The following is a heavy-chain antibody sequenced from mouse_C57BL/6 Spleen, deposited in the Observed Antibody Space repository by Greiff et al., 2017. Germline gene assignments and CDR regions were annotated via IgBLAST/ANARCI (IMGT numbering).Heavy chain of an antibody. CDR3: ARDGIYYDYAY. J-gene: IGHJ3*01. D-gene: IGHD2-4*01. Sequence: EVHLVESGGGLVKPGGSLKLSCAASGFTFSSYAMSWVRQTPEKRLEWVATISDGGSYTYYPDNVKGRFTISRDNAKNNLYLQMSHLKSEDTAMYYCARDGIYYDYAYWGQGTLVTVSA. CDR1: GFTFSSYA. CDR2: ISDGGSYT. V-gene: IGHV5-4*01.